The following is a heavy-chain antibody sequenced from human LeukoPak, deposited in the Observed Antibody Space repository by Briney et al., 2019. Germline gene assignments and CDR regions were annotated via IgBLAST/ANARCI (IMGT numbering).Heavy chain of an antibody. V-gene: IGHV3-66*02. J-gene: IGHJ4*02. CDR2: IYSGGST. CDR1: GFTVSSNY. Sequence: GGSLRLSCAASGFTVSSNYMSWVRQAPGKGLEWVSVIYSGGSTYYADSVKGRFTISRDNSKNTLYLQMNSPRAEDTAVYYCARVASGIAVAGHWGQGTLVTVSS. CDR3: ARVASGIAVAGH. D-gene: IGHD6-19*01.